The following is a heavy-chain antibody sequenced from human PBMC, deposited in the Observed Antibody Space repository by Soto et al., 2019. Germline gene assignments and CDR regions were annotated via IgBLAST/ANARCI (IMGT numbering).Heavy chain of an antibody. CDR1: RDSVWSRVDA. J-gene: IGHJ4*02. V-gene: IGHV4-30-4*01. CDR2: IDYSGSA. Sequence: LGSTGSRDSVWSRVDAVTLIRQPPGKGLEWIGYIDYSGSAYYNPSLKSRLTLSVDTSKNQFSLTLQSMTVADTAVYFCARELTGYSYGPGEVYWGQGTLVTVYS. CDR3: ARELTGYSYGPGEVY. D-gene: IGHD5-18*01.